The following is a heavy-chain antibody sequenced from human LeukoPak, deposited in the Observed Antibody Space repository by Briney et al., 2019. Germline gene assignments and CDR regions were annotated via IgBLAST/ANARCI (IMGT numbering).Heavy chain of an antibody. CDR1: GFTFGDYA. CDR2: INHSGST. CDR3: ARGFPPDIVVVPAAIRYYYYGMDV. D-gene: IGHD2-2*01. Sequence: LRLSCTASGFTFGDYAMSWVRQAPGKGLEWIGEINHSGSTNYNPSLKSRVTISVDTSKNQFSLKLSSVTAADTAVYYCARGFPPDIVVVPAAIRYYYYGMDVWGQGTTVTVSS. J-gene: IGHJ6*02. V-gene: IGHV4-34*01.